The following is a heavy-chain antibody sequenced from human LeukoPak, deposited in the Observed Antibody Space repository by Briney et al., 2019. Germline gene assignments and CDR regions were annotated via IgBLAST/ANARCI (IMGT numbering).Heavy chain of an antibody. Sequence: SGGSLRLSCAASGFTFSGYSMNWVRQAPGKGLERVSGISGDGGGTYHADSVKGRFTISRDNSKNTLYLQMNSLRVGDTAVYYCAKSFGYSRSWFDNWGQGTLVTVSS. CDR3: AKSFGYSRSWFDN. D-gene: IGHD6-13*01. CDR2: ISGDGGGT. V-gene: IGHV3-23*01. J-gene: IGHJ4*02. CDR1: GFTFSGYS.